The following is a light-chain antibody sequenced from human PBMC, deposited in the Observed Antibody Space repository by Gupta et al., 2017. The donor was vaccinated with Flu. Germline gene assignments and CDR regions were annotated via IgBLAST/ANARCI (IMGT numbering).Light chain of an antibody. CDR3: SSYSSSDIPG. V-gene: IGLV2-14*01. Sequence: SALTQPASASGSPGPSITISFSGTRSAVGGYDSFSWYPHHPGQAPKLIVFEVSRRAAGVAPRFSGSKAGNTASLTISGRKAEDEADYYCSSYSSSDIPGFGGGTRLTVL. CDR1: RSAVGGYDS. CDR2: EVS. J-gene: IGLJ2*01.